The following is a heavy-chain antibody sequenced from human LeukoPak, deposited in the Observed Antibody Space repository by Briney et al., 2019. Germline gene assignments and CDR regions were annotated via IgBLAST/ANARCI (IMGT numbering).Heavy chain of an antibody. V-gene: IGHV4-59*12. CDR1: GGSISSYY. CDR2: IYYSGST. D-gene: IGHD4-17*01. CDR3: VREDYGYFDY. J-gene: IGHJ4*02. Sequence: SETLSLTCTVSGGSISSYYWSWIRQSPGKGLEWIGNIYYSGSTNYNPSLKSRVTISVDTSKNQFSLNLSSVTAADTAIYYCVREDYGYFDYWGQGTLVTVSS.